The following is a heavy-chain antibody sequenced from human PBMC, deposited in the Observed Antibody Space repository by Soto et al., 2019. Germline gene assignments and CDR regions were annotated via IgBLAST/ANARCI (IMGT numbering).Heavy chain of an antibody. D-gene: IGHD3-22*01. CDR1: GFTFSSYA. V-gene: IGHV3-30-3*01. CDR3: ARDQLSYDYDGSGYTYYVDY. Sequence: PGGSLRLSCAASGFTFSSYAMHWVRQAPGKGLEWVAVISYDGSNKYYADSVKGRFTISRDNSTNTLYLQINSLRAEDTAVYYCARDQLSYDYDGSGYTYYVDYWGQGTLVTVSS. J-gene: IGHJ4*02. CDR2: ISYDGSNK.